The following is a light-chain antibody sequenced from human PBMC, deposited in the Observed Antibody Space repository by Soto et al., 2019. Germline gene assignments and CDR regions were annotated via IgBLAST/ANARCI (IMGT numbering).Light chain of an antibody. V-gene: IGLV2-14*01. CDR1: SSDVGGYNY. Sequence: QSALTQPASVSGSPGQSITISCTGTSSDVGGYNYVSWYQRHPGKAPKLMIYEVSNRPSGVSNRFSGSKSGNTASLTISGLQAEDEADYYCCSYTSSSTLYVFGTGTKVTVL. J-gene: IGLJ1*01. CDR3: CSYTSSSTLYV. CDR2: EVS.